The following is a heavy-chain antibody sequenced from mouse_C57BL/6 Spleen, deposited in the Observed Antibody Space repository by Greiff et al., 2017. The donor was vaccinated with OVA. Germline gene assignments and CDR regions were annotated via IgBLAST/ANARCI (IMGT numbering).Heavy chain of an antibody. Sequence: VKLMESGPELVKPGASVKISCKASGYAFSSSWMNWVKQRPGKGLEWIGRIYPGDGDTNYNGKFKGKATLTADKSSSTAYMQLSSLTSEDSAVYFCARDELGRDDYWGQGTTLTVSS. V-gene: IGHV1-82*01. CDR2: IYPGDGDT. CDR3: ARDELGRDDY. CDR1: GYAFSSSW. J-gene: IGHJ2*01. D-gene: IGHD4-1*01.